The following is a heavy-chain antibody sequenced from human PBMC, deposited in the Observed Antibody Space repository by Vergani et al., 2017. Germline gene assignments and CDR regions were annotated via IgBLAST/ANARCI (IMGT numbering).Heavy chain of an antibody. J-gene: IGHJ6*03. V-gene: IGHV3-33*01. D-gene: IGHD5-18*01. CDR1: AFTFSSYG. CDR2: IWYDGNNK. CDR3: ARDGXHPGYSYGLDYYYYYMDV. Sequence: QVQLVESGGGVVQPGRSLRLSCTASAFTFSSYGMHWVRQAPGKGLEWVAVIWYDGNNKYYADSVKGRFTISRDNAKNTLYLQMNSLRADDTAVYYCARDGXHPGYSYGLDYYYYYMDVWGKGTTVTVSS.